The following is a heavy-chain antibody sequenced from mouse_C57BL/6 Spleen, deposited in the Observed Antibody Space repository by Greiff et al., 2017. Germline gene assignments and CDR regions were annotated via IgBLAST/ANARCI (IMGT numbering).Heavy chain of an antibody. V-gene: IGHV1-55*01. J-gene: IGHJ1*03. D-gene: IGHD1-1*01. CDR1: GYTFTSYW. Sequence: VQLQQPGAELVKPGASVKMSCKASGYTFTSYWITWVKQRPGQGLEWIGDIYPGSGSTNYNEKFKSKATLTVDTSSSTAYMQRSSLTSEDSAVYYCARGDYGSSYWYFDVWGTGTTVTVSS. CDR2: IYPGSGST. CDR3: ARGDYGSSYWYFDV.